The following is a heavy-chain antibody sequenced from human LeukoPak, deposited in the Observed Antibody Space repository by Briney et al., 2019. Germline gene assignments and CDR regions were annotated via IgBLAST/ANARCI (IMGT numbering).Heavy chain of an antibody. D-gene: IGHD5-18*01. CDR2: IYYSGST. Sequence: SETLSLTCTVSGGSISSYYWSWIRQPPGKGLEWIGYIYYSGSTNYNPSLKSRVTISVDTSKNQFSLKLSSVTAADTAVYYCARARHGRGYSYDWGQGTLVTVSS. CDR1: GGSISSYY. V-gene: IGHV4-59*08. CDR3: ARARHGRGYSYD. J-gene: IGHJ4*02.